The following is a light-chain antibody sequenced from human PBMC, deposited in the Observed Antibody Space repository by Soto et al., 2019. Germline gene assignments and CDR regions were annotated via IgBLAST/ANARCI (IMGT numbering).Light chain of an antibody. Sequence: SYELTQPPSVSVAPGQTARITCGGTNIGSKSVHWYQQKPGQAPVLVVYDDSDRPSGIPERFSGSNSANTATLTISRVEAGDEADYYCQVWESSSDQVVFGGGTKLTVL. CDR1: NIGSKS. CDR3: QVWESSSDQVV. CDR2: DDS. J-gene: IGLJ2*01. V-gene: IGLV3-21*02.